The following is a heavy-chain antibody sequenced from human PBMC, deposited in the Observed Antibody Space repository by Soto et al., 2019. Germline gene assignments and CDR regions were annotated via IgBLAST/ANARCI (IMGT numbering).Heavy chain of an antibody. J-gene: IGHJ5*02. CDR2: ISSSSSTI. Sequence: GGSLRLSCAASGFTFSSYSMNWVRQAPGKGLEWVSYISSSSSTIYYADSVKGRFTISRDNAKNSLYLQMNSLRAEDTAVYYCARELPVCTNGVCWGPHWFDPWGQGTLVTVSS. CDR3: ARELPVCTNGVCWGPHWFDP. CDR1: GFTFSSYS. D-gene: IGHD2-8*01. V-gene: IGHV3-48*01.